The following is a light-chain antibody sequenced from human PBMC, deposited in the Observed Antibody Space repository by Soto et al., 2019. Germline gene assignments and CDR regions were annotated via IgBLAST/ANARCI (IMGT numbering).Light chain of an antibody. V-gene: IGKV3-11*01. CDR2: DAS. CDR1: QSVSSY. CDR3: QQRSNWPS. Sequence: EIVVTQSPATLSLSPGERATLSCRASQSVSSYLAWYQHKPGQAPRLLIYDASNRATGIPARFSGSGSGTDFTLTISSLEPEDFAVYYCQQRSNWPSFGQGTKV. J-gene: IGKJ1*01.